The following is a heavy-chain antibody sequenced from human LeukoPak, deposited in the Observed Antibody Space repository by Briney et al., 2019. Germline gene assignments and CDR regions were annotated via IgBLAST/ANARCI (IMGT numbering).Heavy chain of an antibody. CDR3: ARDRSYYDSSGYLGGY. Sequence: GRSLRLSCAASGFTFSSYGMHWVRQAPDKGLEWVAVIWYDGSNKYYADSVKGRFTISRDNSKNTLYLQMNSLRAEDTAVYYCARDRSYYDSSGYLGGYWGQGTLVTVSS. J-gene: IGHJ4*02. V-gene: IGHV3-33*01. CDR2: IWYDGSNK. D-gene: IGHD3-22*01. CDR1: GFTFSSYG.